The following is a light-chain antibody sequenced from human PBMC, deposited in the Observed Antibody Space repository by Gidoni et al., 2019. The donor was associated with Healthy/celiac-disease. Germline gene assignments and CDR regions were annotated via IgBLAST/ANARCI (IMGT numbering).Light chain of an antibody. J-gene: IGKJ5*01. CDR1: QSVSSY. V-gene: IGKV3-11*01. CDR3: QQGDT. Sequence: EIVLTQSPATLSLSPGERATLSCRASQSVSSYLAWYQQKPGQAPRLLIYDASNRATGIPARFSGSGSGTDVTITSSSLEPEDCAVYYCQQGDTFGQGTRLEIK. CDR2: DAS.